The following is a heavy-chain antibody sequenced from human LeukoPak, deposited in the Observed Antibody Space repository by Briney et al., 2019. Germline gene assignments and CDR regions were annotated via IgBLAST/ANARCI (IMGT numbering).Heavy chain of an antibody. D-gene: IGHD6-19*01. CDR2: IYYSGST. V-gene: IGHV4-39*07. Sequence: SETLSLTCTVSGGSISSYYWGWIRQPPGKGLEWIGSIYYSGSTYYNPSLKSRVTISVDTSKNQFSLKLSSVTAADTAVYYCAREAAVAGDDHFDYWGQGTLVTVSS. CDR3: AREAAVAGDDHFDY. CDR1: GGSISSYY. J-gene: IGHJ4*02.